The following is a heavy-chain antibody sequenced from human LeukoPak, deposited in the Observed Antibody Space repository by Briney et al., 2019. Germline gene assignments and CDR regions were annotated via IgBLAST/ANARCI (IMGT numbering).Heavy chain of an antibody. CDR3: AGVYGDYLDY. Sequence: GESLKISCKGSGYSFTNYWIGWVRQMPGKGLEWMGIIYPDDSDTRYNPSFQGQVTISAGKSIATAYLQWTSLKASDTAMYYCAGVYGDYLDYWGQGTLVTVSS. CDR1: GYSFTNYW. V-gene: IGHV5-51*01. CDR2: IYPDDSDT. J-gene: IGHJ4*02. D-gene: IGHD4-17*01.